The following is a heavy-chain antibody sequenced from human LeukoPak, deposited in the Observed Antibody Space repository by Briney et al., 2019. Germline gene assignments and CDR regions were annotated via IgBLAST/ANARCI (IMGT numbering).Heavy chain of an antibody. CDR2: INPSGGST. J-gene: IGHJ6*02. Sequence: ASVKVSCKASGYTFNSYYMLWVRQAPGQGLEWMGIINPSGGSTSYAQKFQGRVTMTRDTSTSTVYMELSSLRSEDTAVYYCARAEWHGMDVWGQGTTVTVSS. D-gene: IGHD3-3*01. CDR3: ARAEWHGMDV. CDR1: GYTFNSYY. V-gene: IGHV1-46*02.